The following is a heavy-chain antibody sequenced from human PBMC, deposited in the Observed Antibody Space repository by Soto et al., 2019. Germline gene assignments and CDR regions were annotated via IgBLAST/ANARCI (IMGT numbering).Heavy chain of an antibody. D-gene: IGHD2-2*01. V-gene: IGHV1-69*06. CDR3: ERRNIVVVPAGQYYSYGMDV. J-gene: IGHJ6*02. Sequence: QVQLVQSGAEVKKPGSSVKVSCKASGGTFSSYAISWVRQAPGQGLEWMGGIIPIFGTANYAQKFQGRVTITADKSTNTAYMGLSSLRSEDTAVYYCERRNIVVVPAGQYYSYGMDVGGQGTTVTVSS. CDR2: IIPIFGTA. CDR1: GGTFSSYA.